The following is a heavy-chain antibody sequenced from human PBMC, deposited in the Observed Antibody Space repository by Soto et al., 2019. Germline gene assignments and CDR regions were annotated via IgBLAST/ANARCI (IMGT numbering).Heavy chain of an antibody. V-gene: IGHV3-48*02. CDR3: ARPYYYDSSGYYSHGYFDL. CDR2: ISSSSSTI. Sequence: GGSLRLSCAASGLTFSSYSMNWVRKAPGKGLEWVSYISSSSSTIYYADSVKGRFTISRDNAKNSLYLQMNSLRDEDTAVYYCARPYYYDSSGYYSHGYFDLWGRGTRVTVSS. J-gene: IGHJ2*01. CDR1: GLTFSSYS. D-gene: IGHD3-22*01.